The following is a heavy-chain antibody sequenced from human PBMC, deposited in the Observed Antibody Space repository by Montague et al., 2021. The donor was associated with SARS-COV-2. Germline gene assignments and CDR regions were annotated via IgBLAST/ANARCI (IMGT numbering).Heavy chain of an antibody. CDR3: ARDLGSYYGMDV. V-gene: IGHV3-30*04. CDR2: ISYDGSNK. Sequence: SQRLSCAASGFTFSSYAMHWVRQAPGKGLEWVAVISYDGSNKYYADSVKGRFTISRDNSKNTLYLQMNSLRAEDTAVYYCARDLGSYYGMDVWGQGTTVTVSS. CDR1: GFTFSSYA. J-gene: IGHJ6*02.